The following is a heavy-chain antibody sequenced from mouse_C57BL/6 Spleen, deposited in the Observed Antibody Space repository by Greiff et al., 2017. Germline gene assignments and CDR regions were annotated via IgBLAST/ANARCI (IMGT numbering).Heavy chain of an antibody. CDR3: ASGGYDGYLYFDY. CDR1: GFTFSDYY. V-gene: IGHV5-16*01. Sequence: EVKLMESEGGLVQPGSSMKLSCTASGFTFSDYYMAWVRQVPEKGLEWVANINYDGSSTYYLDSLKSRFIISRDNAKNILYLQMSSLKSEDTATYYCASGGYDGYLYFDYWGQGTTLTVSS. CDR2: INYDGSST. D-gene: IGHD2-3*01. J-gene: IGHJ2*01.